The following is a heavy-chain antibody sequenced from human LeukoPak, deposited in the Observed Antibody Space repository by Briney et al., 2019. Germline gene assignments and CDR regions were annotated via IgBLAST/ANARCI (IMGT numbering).Heavy chain of an antibody. V-gene: IGHV3-23*01. CDR1: GFSFSSYA. CDR2: ISGSGYST. Sequence: GGSLRLSCAASGFSFSSYAMNWVRQASGKGLEWVSAISGSGYSTYYADSVKGRFTIPRDSSRNTLYLQMNSLRAEDTAIYYCATSPRMVAIWGQGSLVTVSS. CDR3: ATSPRMVAI. J-gene: IGHJ4*02. D-gene: IGHD2-15*01.